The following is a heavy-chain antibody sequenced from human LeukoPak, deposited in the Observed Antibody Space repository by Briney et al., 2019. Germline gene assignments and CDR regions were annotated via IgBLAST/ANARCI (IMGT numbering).Heavy chain of an antibody. Sequence: PGGSLRLSCAASGFTFSSYWMSWVRQAPGKGLEWVANIKQDGSEKYYVDSVKGRFTISRDNAKNSLYLQMNSLRAEDTAVYYCARDLRGLSTTGYYRGQGTLVTVSS. CDR3: ARDLRGLSTTGYY. J-gene: IGHJ4*02. D-gene: IGHD1-1*01. CDR1: GFTFSSYW. CDR2: IKQDGSEK. V-gene: IGHV3-7*01.